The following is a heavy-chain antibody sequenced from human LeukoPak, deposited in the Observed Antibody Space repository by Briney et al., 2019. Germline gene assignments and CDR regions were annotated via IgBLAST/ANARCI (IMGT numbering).Heavy chain of an antibody. Sequence: PGGSLRLSCAVSGLTFSSSWMHWVRQAPGKGLEWVASINPDGNKKYSADSVKGRFTISRDNAENSLYLQMNSLRVEDTAFYYCARDLAYSRLDYWGQGTLVTVSS. J-gene: IGHJ4*02. CDR2: INPDGNKK. V-gene: IGHV3-7*01. CDR1: GLTFSSSW. D-gene: IGHD5-18*01. CDR3: ARDLAYSRLDY.